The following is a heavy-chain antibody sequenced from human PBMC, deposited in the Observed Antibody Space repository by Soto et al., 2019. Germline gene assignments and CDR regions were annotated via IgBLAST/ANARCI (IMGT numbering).Heavy chain of an antibody. CDR3: AKLAAYTTISPFDM. V-gene: IGHV1-18*01. CDR2: ISPYSGNT. J-gene: IGHJ3*02. CDR1: GYNFTDFG. Sequence: QVQLVQSGGEMKKPGASVKVSCKASGYNFTDFGINWVRQAPGQGLEWVGWISPYSGNTNYAQKFQGRVTMTTDTYTAYMELRSLTSDDTAVYYCAKLAAYTTISPFDMWGQGTMVTVSS. D-gene: IGHD3-16*01.